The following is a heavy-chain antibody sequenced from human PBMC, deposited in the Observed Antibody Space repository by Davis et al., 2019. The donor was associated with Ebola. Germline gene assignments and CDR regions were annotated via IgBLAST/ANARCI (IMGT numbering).Heavy chain of an antibody. D-gene: IGHD1-26*01. Sequence: AASVKVSCKASGYTFTSYAMHWVRQAPGQRLEWMGWINAGNGNTKYSQKFQGRVTMTRDTSTSTVYMELSSLRSEDTAVYYCTSGSYAGGEDYWGQGTLVTVSS. V-gene: IGHV1-3*01. CDR2: INAGNGNT. CDR1: GYTFTSYA. J-gene: IGHJ4*02. CDR3: TSGSYAGGEDY.